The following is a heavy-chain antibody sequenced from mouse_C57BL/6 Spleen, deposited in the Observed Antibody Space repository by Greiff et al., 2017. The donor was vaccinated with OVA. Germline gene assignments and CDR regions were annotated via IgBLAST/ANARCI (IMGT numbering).Heavy chain of an antibody. D-gene: IGHD1-1*01. CDR3: ARRVYYGSSYGYFDV. V-gene: IGHV1-81*01. Sequence: VKLQQSGAELARPGASVKLSCKASGYTFTSYGISWVKQRTGQGLEWIGEIYPRSGNTYYNEKFKGKATLTADKSSSTAYMELRSLTSEDSAVYFCARRVYYGSSYGYFDVWGTGTTVTVSS. J-gene: IGHJ1*03. CDR2: IYPRSGNT. CDR1: GYTFTSYG.